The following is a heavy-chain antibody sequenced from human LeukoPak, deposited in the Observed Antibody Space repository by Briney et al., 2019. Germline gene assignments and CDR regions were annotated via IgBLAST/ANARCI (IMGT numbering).Heavy chain of an antibody. D-gene: IGHD1-26*01. CDR1: GGSISSYY. CDR2: IYTTGTT. V-gene: IGHV4-4*07. Sequence: PSETLSLTCTVSGGSISSYYWSWIRQSAGRGLEWIGRIYTTGTTNYNPSLRSRVSMSIDTSKDQFSLKLKSVTAADTAVYYCTRSWYNGNYHGAFNLWDEGTMVTVSS. CDR3: TRSWYNGNYHGAFNL. J-gene: IGHJ3*01.